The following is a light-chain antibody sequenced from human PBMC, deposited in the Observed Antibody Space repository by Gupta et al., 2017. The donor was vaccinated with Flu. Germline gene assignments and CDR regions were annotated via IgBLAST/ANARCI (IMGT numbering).Light chain of an antibody. J-gene: IGKJ1*01. CDR3: QQDDNRWT. CDR1: QSVRSN. Sequence: SPANLSVSPGERATLSCRASQSVRSNLAWYQQKPGQSPRLLIYGASTRATDIPARFSGSGSGTEFTLTISSLQSEDFAVYSWQQDDNRWTFGQGTKVEIK. V-gene: IGKV3-15*01. CDR2: GAS.